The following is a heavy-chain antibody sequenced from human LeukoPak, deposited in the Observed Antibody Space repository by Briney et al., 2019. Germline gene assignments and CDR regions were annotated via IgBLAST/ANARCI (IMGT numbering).Heavy chain of an antibody. V-gene: IGHV3-11*05. D-gene: IGHD3-10*01. J-gene: IGHJ6*02. Sequence: GGSLRLSCAASGFTFSDYYMSWIRQAPGKGLEWVSYISSSSSHTNYADSVKGRFTISRDNAKNSLYLQMNSLRAEDTAVYYCAREARLGYYGSGSPRGGMDVWGQGTTVTVSS. CDR2: ISSSSSHT. CDR1: GFTFSDYY. CDR3: AREARLGYYGSGSPRGGMDV.